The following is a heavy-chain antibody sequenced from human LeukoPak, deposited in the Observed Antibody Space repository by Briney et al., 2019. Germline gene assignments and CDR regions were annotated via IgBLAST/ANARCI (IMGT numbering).Heavy chain of an antibody. V-gene: IGHV4-39*01. CDR1: GDSISSYNHY. J-gene: IGHJ4*02. D-gene: IGHD3/OR15-3a*01. Sequence: PSETLSLTCTVSGDSISSYNHYWGWVRQPPGTGLEWLGSICYGGTTHDNPSLKSRVTVSADTSKNQFSLRVTSATAADTAVYYCARGTQEGLGDYFDYWGQGTLVTVSS. CDR2: ICYGGTT. CDR3: ARGTQEGLGDYFDY.